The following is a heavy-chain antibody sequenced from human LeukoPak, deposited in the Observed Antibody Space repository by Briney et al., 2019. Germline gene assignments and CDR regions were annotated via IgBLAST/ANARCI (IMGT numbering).Heavy chain of an antibody. Sequence: PGGSLRLSCAASGIAFSSYWMSWVRQAPGRGLEWVANMKQDGSEKYYVDSVKDRFTISRDNAKNSLYLQMNSLRAEDTAAYYCARDLGHSGYDLYDYWGQGTLVTVSS. CDR2: MKQDGSEK. J-gene: IGHJ4*02. V-gene: IGHV3-7*01. CDR1: GIAFSSYW. D-gene: IGHD5-12*01. CDR3: ARDLGHSGYDLYDY.